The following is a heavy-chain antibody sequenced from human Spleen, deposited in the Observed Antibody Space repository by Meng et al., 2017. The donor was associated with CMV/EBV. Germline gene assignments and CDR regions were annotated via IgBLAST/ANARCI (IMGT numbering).Heavy chain of an antibody. CDR1: GGSNSSGGYY. D-gene: IGHD4-11*01. V-gene: IGHV4-31*02. CDR3: TRWATVTPRGFDT. J-gene: IGHJ5*02. CDR2: IYYSGST. Sequence: TVSGGSNSSGGYYWTWIRQLPGTGLEWIGSIYYSGSTDYNPSLKSRLTMSIDTSKSQFALMLRSVTAADTAMYYCTRWATVTPRGFDTWGQGTLVTVSS.